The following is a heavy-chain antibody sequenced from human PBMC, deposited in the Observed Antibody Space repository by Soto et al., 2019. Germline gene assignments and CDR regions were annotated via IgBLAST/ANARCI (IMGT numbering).Heavy chain of an antibody. D-gene: IGHD3-3*01. CDR1: GFTFSSYS. CDR3: ARDVGITIFGVVNWFDP. CDR2: ISSSSSYI. V-gene: IGHV3-21*01. Sequence: EVQLVESGGGLVKPGGSLRLSCAASGFTFSSYSMNWVRQAPGQGLEWVSSISSSSSYIYYADSVKGRLTSSRDNAKNSLYLQMNSLRAEDTAVYYCARDVGITIFGVVNWFDPWGQGTLVTVSS. J-gene: IGHJ5*02.